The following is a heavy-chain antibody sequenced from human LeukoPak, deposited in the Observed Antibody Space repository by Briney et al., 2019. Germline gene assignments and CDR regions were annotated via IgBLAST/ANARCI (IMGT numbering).Heavy chain of an antibody. J-gene: IGHJ1*01. Sequence: PGRSLRLSCAASGFTFSSYGMHWVRQAPGKGLEWVAVISYDGSNKYYADSVKGRFTISRDNSKNTLYLQMNGLRAEDTAVYYCAKGSSWYGGEYFQHWGQGTLVTVSS. V-gene: IGHV3-30*18. CDR1: GFTFSSYG. CDR2: ISYDGSNK. D-gene: IGHD6-13*01. CDR3: AKGSSWYGGEYFQH.